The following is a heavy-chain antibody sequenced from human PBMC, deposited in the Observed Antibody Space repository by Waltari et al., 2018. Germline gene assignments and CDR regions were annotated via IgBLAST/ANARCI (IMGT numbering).Heavy chain of an antibody. CDR1: GFTLSQWW. Sequence: EVQLVESGGGLVQPGGSVRLSCAASGFTLSQWWIHWVRQAPWKGLVLVAPQRSGVVGTTYGDAVKGRCTISRDSNAVYLQMNGLGAEDTAVYYCVRGATWGAGFDYWGQGTLVTVSS. V-gene: IGHV3-74*03. D-gene: IGHD1-26*01. CDR3: VRGATWGAGFDY. CDR2: QRSGVVGT. J-gene: IGHJ4*02.